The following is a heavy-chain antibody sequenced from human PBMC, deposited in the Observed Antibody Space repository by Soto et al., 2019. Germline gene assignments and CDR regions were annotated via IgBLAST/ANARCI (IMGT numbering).Heavy chain of an antibody. CDR2: IIPILGIR. Sequence: QLQLVQSGAEVKKPGSSVKVPCKASGGSFSTYTITWVRQAPGQGLEWMGRIIPILGIRDYAQKFQARVTITADKSTSTAYMELSSLTSEDTAVYYCARDVGDLGQGTLVTVSS. D-gene: IGHD1-26*01. CDR3: ARDVGD. V-gene: IGHV1-69*08. CDR1: GGSFSTYT. J-gene: IGHJ4*02.